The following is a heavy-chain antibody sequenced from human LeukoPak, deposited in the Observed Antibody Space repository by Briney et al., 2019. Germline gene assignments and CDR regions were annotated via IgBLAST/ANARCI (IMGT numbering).Heavy chain of an antibody. Sequence: SETLSLTCTVSGGSISSSGYYWGWIRQPPGKGLEWIGAIYYSGSTYYNPSLKSRVAISADTSKHQLSLRLSSVTAADTAVYYCATISSGWTEYFQHWGQGTLVTVSS. J-gene: IGHJ1*01. CDR2: IYYSGST. V-gene: IGHV4-39*01. CDR3: ATISSGWTEYFQH. D-gene: IGHD6-19*01. CDR1: GGSISSSGYY.